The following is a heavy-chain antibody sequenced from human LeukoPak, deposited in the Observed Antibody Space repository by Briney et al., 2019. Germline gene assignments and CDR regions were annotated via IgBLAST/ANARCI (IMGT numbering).Heavy chain of an antibody. Sequence: PGGSLRLSCSASGFTLSSYVMSWVRQAPGKGLEWVSTLSNSGGSTYYADSVKGRFTISRDNSKNALYLQMNSLRDEDTAIYYCANRRNYASDYWGQGTLVTVSS. V-gene: IGHV3-23*01. D-gene: IGHD1-14*01. CDR1: GFTLSSYV. J-gene: IGHJ4*02. CDR3: ANRRNYASDY. CDR2: LSNSGGST.